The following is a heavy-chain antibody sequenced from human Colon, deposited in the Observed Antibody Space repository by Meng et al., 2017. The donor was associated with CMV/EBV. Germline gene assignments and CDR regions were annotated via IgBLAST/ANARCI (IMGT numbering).Heavy chain of an antibody. CDR3: AREKAGTCWFDP. CDR2: INPSGGST. D-gene: IGHD6-19*01. Sequence: ASVKVSCKASGYTFTSYYIHWVRQAPGQGLEWMGIINPSGGSTSYAQRFQGRVTMTRDTSTSTVYMELSSLRSEDTAVYYCAREKAGTCWFDPWGQGTPVTVSS. CDR1: GYTFTSYY. J-gene: IGHJ5*02. V-gene: IGHV1-46*01.